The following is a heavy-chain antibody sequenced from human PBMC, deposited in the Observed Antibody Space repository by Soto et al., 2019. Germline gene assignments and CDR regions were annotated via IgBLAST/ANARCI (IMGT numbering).Heavy chain of an antibody. CDR2: IIPIFGTA. CDR3: ARAALGAIAAAGTLFDY. CDR1: GGTFSSYA. D-gene: IGHD6-13*01. V-gene: IGHV1-69*13. J-gene: IGHJ4*02. Sequence: GASVKVSCKASGGTFSSYAISWVRQAPGQGLEWMGGIIPIFGTANYAQKFQGRVTITADESTSTAYMELSSLRSEDTAVYYCARAALGAIAAAGTLFDYWGQGTLVTVSS.